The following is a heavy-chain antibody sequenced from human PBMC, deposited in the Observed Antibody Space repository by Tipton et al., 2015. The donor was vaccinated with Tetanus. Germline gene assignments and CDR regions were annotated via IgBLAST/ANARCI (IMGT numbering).Heavy chain of an antibody. V-gene: IGHV3-53*05. CDR2: IYSGGST. CDR1: GFTVSSNY. J-gene: IGHJ4*02. D-gene: IGHD3-22*01. CDR3: ARPIWVDYYDSSGSTAMDDY. Sequence: SLRLSCAASGFTVSSNYMNWVRQAPGKGLEWVSVIYSGGSTYYADSVKGRFTISRDNSKNTLYLQMNSLRAEDTAVYYCARPIWVDYYDSSGSTAMDDYWGQGTLVTVSS.